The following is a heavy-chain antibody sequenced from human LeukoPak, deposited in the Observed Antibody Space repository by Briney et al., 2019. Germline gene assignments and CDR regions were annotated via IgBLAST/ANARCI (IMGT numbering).Heavy chain of an antibody. CDR1: GFTFSSYE. J-gene: IGHJ3*02. CDR3: ARASGSYVGNDAFDI. Sequence: GGSLRLSCAASGFTFSSYEMNWGRQAPGKGLEWVSYISSSGSTIYYADSVKGRFTISRDNAKNSLYLQMNSLRAEDTAVYYCARASGSYVGNDAFDIWGQGTMVTVSS. CDR2: ISSSGSTI. V-gene: IGHV3-48*03. D-gene: IGHD1-26*01.